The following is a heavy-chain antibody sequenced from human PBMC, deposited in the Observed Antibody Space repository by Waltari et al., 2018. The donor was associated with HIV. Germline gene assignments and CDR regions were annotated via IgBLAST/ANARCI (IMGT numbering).Heavy chain of an antibody. CDR1: GLPFSSYW. J-gene: IGHJ4*02. CDR3: ARGGFYGSGSKVN. D-gene: IGHD3-10*01. CDR2: IKQDGSEK. Sequence: EVQLVESGGGLVQPGGPLRLSCAASGLPFSSYWMCWVRRAPWKGLEWVANIKQDGSEKYYVDSVNGRFTISRDNAENSLYLQMNSLRAEDTAVYYCARGGFYGSGSKVNWGQGTLVTVSS. V-gene: IGHV3-7*04.